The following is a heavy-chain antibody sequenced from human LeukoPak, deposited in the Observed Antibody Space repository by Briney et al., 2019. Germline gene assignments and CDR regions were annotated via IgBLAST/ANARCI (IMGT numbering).Heavy chain of an antibody. V-gene: IGHV3-15*01. CDR1: GFTFSNAW. D-gene: IGHD4-17*01. CDR3: TTDPAGVTTVTSPNYYFDY. J-gene: IGHJ4*02. Sequence: GGSLRLSCAASGFTFSNAWMSWVRQAPGKGLEWVGRISTKPLGATAVYPAPVQGGFTVSRDDSKSTLYLQMNSLKTDDTAVYYCTTDPAGVTTVTSPNYYFDYWGQGTLVTVSS. CDR2: ISTKPLGATA.